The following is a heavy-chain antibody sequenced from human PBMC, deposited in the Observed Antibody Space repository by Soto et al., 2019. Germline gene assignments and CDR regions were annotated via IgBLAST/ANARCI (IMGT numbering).Heavy chain of an antibody. D-gene: IGHD6-13*01. CDR1: GGSISGYY. Sequence: SETLSLTCTVSGGSISGYYWSWIRQPPGKGLEWIGYIYHSGSTNYNPSLKSRVTMSVATSKNEFSLKLTSVTAADTAVVYCARAGSSSWYGYFDFWGQGALVTVSS. J-gene: IGHJ4*02. V-gene: IGHV4-59*01. CDR2: IYHSGST. CDR3: ARAGSSSWYGYFDF.